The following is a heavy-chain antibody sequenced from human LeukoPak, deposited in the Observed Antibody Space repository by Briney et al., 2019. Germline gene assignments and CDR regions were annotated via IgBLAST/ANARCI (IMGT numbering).Heavy chain of an antibody. CDR2: ISSSSSYI. J-gene: IGHJ4*02. V-gene: IGHV3-21*01. CDR3: ARDLRQQLPLNYFDY. D-gene: IGHD6-13*01. Sequence: PGGSLRLSCAASGFTFSSYSMNWVRQAPGKGLEWVSSISSSSSYIYYADSVKGRFTISRDNAKNSLYLQMNSLRAEDTAVYYCARDLRQQLPLNYFDYWGQGTLVTVSS. CDR1: GFTFSSYS.